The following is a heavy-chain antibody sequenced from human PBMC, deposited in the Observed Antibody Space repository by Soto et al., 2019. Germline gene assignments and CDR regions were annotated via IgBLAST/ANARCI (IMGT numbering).Heavy chain of an antibody. CDR2: IIPILGIT. V-gene: IGHV1-69*04. J-gene: IGHJ6*02. CDR3: ARDSRPYIDTLTAYSYYGLDV. Sequence: SVKVACKAAGGTFSSDTSSWGRQAPGQGLEWMGRIIPILGITNSAQNFQGRVTMTTDTSTSTAHMELSSLRSDDTAVYYCARDSRPYIDTLTAYSYYGLDVWGQGTTVTVSS. D-gene: IGHD2-2*01. CDR1: GGTFSSDT.